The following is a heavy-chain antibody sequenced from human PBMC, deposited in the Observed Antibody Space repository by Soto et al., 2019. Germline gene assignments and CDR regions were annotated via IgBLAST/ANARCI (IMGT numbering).Heavy chain of an antibody. CDR2: IYYSGST. J-gene: IGHJ6*02. Sequence: QVQLQESGPGLVKPSQTLSLTCTVSGGSISSGGYYWSWIRQHPGKGLEWIGYIYYSGSTYYNPSLKSRVTLSVDASKNQFSLKLSSVTAADTAVYYCARDCDYSNSYYGMDVWGQGTTVTVSS. CDR1: GGSISSGGYY. CDR3: ARDCDYSNSYYGMDV. V-gene: IGHV4-31*03. D-gene: IGHD4-4*01.